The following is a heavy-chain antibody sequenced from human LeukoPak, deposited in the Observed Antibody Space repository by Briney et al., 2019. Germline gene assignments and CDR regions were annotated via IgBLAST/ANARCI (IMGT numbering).Heavy chain of an antibody. CDR1: GGSFSVYY. CDR2: INHSGST. J-gene: IGHJ4*02. D-gene: IGHD3-3*01. Sequence: PSETLSLTCAVYGGSFSVYYWSWIRQPPGKGLEWIGEINHSGSTNYNPSLKSRVTISVDTSKNQFSLKLSSVTAADTAVYYCASRRFLEWLLDPNFDYWGQGTLVTVSS. CDR3: ASRRFLEWLLDPNFDY. V-gene: IGHV4-34*01.